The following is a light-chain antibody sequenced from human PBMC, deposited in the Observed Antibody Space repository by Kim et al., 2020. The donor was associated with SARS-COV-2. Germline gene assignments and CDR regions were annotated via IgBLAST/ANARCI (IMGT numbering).Light chain of an antibody. CDR2: GAS. Sequence: EVVLTQSPGTLSLSPGERATLSCRSSQTVTSSYLAWYQQKPGQAPLLLIYGASNSATGIPDRFSGSGSGTDFTLTISRLEPEDFAVYSCQNYGDRPSPPITFGQGTRLEIK. V-gene: IGKV3-20*01. J-gene: IGKJ5*01. CDR3: QNYGDRPSPPIT. CDR1: QTVTSSY.